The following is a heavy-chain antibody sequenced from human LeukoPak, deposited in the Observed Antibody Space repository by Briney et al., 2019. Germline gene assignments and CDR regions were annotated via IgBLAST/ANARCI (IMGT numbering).Heavy chain of an antibody. Sequence: PGRSLRLSCAASGFTFRSYAMSWVRQTPGNGLDWVSAISDSGGSTNYADSVKGRFTVSRDNSKNTLHLQMYSLRAEDTAVYYCAKRSCSGGSCNFGYWGQGTLVTVSS. D-gene: IGHD2-15*01. CDR2: ISDSGGST. V-gene: IGHV3-23*01. CDR3: AKRSCSGGSCNFGY. CDR1: GFTFRSYA. J-gene: IGHJ4*02.